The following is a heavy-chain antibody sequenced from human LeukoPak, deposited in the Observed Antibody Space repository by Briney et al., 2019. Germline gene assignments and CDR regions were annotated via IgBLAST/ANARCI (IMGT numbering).Heavy chain of an antibody. CDR1: GYTFTSYA. CDR3: ARSRSSSYSWFDP. CDR2: INAGNGNT. D-gene: IGHD6-13*01. J-gene: IGHJ5*02. Sequence: ASVKVSCKASGYTFTSYAMHWVRQAPGQRLEWMGWINAGNGNTKYSQKFQGRVTITRDTSASTAYMELSSLRSEDTAVYYCARSRSSSYSWFDPWGQGTLVTVSS. V-gene: IGHV1-3*01.